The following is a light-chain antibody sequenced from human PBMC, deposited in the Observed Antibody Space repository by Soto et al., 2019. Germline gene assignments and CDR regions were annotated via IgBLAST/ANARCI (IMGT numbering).Light chain of an antibody. V-gene: IGKV1-39*01. Sequence: DIQMTQSPSSLSAFVGDRVTMSCRASQSIDSFLSWYQQKPGEAPKLLIYAASSLQSGVPSRFSGSGSGTDFTLTISSLQPEDFASYYCLQSYTIPFPFGPGTKVDIK. CDR3: LQSYTIPFP. J-gene: IGKJ3*01. CDR2: AAS. CDR1: QSIDSF.